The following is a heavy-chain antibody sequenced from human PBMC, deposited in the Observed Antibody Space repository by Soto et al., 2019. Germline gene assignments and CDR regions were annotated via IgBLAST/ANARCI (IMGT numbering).Heavy chain of an antibody. CDR1: GGSISSHY. Sequence: VQLQESGPGQVAPSETLSLTCNVSGGSISSHYWSWIRQPPGKGLEWFGYFYNGGTTDYNPSLRSRVTISLDTSKNQFSLKLSSLTAADTAVYYCARLHPGDYWGQGTLVTVTS. D-gene: IGHD7-27*01. CDR2: FYNGGTT. J-gene: IGHJ4*02. V-gene: IGHV4-59*08. CDR3: ARLHPGDY.